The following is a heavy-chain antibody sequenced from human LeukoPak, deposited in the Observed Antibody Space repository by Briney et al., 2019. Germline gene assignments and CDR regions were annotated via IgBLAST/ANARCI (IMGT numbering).Heavy chain of an antibody. V-gene: IGHV4-34*01. CDR2: INHSGST. J-gene: IGHJ4*02. CDR3: AGGKSITMVRGVFDY. CDR1: GGSFSGYY. D-gene: IGHD3-10*01. Sequence: SETLSLTCAVYGGSFSGYYWSWIRQPPGKGLEWIGEINHSGSTNYNPSLKSRVTISVDTSKNQFSLKLSSVTAADTAVYYCAGGKSITMVRGVFDYWGQGTLVTVSS.